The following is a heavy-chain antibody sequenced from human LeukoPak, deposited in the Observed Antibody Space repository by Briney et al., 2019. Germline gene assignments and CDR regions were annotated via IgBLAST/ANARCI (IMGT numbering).Heavy chain of an antibody. CDR1: GYTFTGFY. Sequence: ASVKVSCKASGYTFTGFYLHWVRQAPGHGLEWMGWINPNSGGTNYPQKFQGRVTMTRATSISTAYMELSRLRSDDTAVYYCARGTYCGGDCIGNWGQGTLVIVSS. V-gene: IGHV1-2*02. CDR3: ARGTYCGGDCIGN. D-gene: IGHD2-21*02. J-gene: IGHJ4*02. CDR2: INPNSGGT.